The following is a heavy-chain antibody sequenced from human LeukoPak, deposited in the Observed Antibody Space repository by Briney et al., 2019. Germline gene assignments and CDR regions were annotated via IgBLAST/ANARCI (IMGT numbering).Heavy chain of an antibody. CDR1: GGTFSSYA. D-gene: IGHD6-13*01. J-gene: IGHJ1*01. CDR2: MNPNSGNT. V-gene: IGHV1-8*02. Sequence: ASVKVSCKAYGGTFSSYAINWVRQATGQGLEWMGWMNPNSGNTGYAQKFQGRVTMTRNTSISTAYMELSSLRSEDTAVYYCASSARQQLVPAEYFQHWGQGTLVTVSS. CDR3: ASSARQQLVPAEYFQH.